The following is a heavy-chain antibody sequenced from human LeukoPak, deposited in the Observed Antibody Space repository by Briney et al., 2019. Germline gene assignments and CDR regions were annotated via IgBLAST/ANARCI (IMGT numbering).Heavy chain of an antibody. D-gene: IGHD2-21*01. V-gene: IGHV4-34*01. Sequence: SETLSLTCAVYGGSFSGYYWSWIRQPPGKGLEWIGEINQSGSTNYNPSLKSRVTISVDTSKNQFSLKLSSVTAADTAVYYCARGVGPDYSYVGVWFDPWGQGTLVTVSS. CDR3: ARGVGPDYSYVGVWFDP. J-gene: IGHJ5*02. CDR2: INQSGST. CDR1: GGSFSGYY.